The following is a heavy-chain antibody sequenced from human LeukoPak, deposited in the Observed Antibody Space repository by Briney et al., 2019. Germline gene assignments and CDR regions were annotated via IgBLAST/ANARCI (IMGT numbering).Heavy chain of an antibody. Sequence: GGSLRLSCAASGFTFSSYAMHRVRQAPGKGLEWAAVISYDGSNKYYADSVKGRFTISRDNSKNTLYLQMNSLRAEDTAVYYCARDAVLRYFDWLLSGWFDPWGQGTLVTVSS. V-gene: IGHV3-30*04. J-gene: IGHJ5*02. CDR3: ARDAVLRYFDWLLSGWFDP. CDR2: ISYDGSNK. CDR1: GFTFSSYA. D-gene: IGHD3-9*01.